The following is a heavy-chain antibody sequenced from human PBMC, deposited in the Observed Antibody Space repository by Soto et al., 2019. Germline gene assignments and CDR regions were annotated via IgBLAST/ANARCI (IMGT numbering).Heavy chain of an antibody. D-gene: IGHD3-10*01. CDR1: GYTFTSYG. CDR2: ISAYNGNT. V-gene: IGHV1-18*01. CDR3: ARSRRPSVFPYYYGSGINYGMDV. Sequence: QVQLVQSGAEVKKPGASVKVSCKASGYTFTSYGISWVRQAPGQGLEWMGWISAYNGNTNYAQKLQGRVTMTTDTSTSTAYKELRSLRSDDTAVYYCARSRRPSVFPYYYGSGINYGMDVWGQGTTVTVSS. J-gene: IGHJ6*02.